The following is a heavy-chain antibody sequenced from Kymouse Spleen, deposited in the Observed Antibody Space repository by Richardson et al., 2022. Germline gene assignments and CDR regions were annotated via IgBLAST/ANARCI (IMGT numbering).Heavy chain of an antibody. CDR2: ISGSGGST. CDR3: AKEGYYDILTGSPYYGMDV. V-gene: IGHV3-23*04. D-gene: IGHD3-9*01. Sequence: EVQLVESGGGLVQPGGSLRLSCAASGFTFSSYAMSWVRQAPGKGLEWVSAISGSGGSTYYADSVKGRFTISRDNSKNTLYLQMNSLRAEDTAVYYCAKEGYYDILTGSPYYGMDVWGQGTTVTVSS. CDR1: GFTFSSYA. J-gene: IGHJ6*02.